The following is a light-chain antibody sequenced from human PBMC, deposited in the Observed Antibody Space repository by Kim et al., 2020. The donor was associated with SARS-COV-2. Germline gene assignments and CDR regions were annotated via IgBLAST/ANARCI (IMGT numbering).Light chain of an antibody. CDR2: YDS. CDR1: NIGSKS. V-gene: IGLV3-21*04. Sequence: SYELTQPPSVSVAPGKTARITCGGNNIGSKSVHRYQQKPGQAPVLVIYYDSDRPSGIPERFSGSNSGNTATLTISRVEAGDEADYYCQVWDSSSDHLWVFGGGTQLTVL. J-gene: IGLJ3*02. CDR3: QVWDSSSDHLWV.